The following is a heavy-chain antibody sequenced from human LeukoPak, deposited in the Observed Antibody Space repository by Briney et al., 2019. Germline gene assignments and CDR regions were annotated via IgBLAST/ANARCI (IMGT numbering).Heavy chain of an antibody. CDR3: ASTTVRGCSYGLDY. V-gene: IGHV4-4*07. CDR2: IYTSGST. Sequence: PSETLSLTCTVSGGSISSYYWSWIRQPAGKGLEWIGRIYTSGSTNYNPSLKSRVTMSVDTSKNQFSLKLSSVTAADTAVYYCASTTVRGCSYGLDYWGQGTLVTVSS. D-gene: IGHD5-18*01. CDR1: GGSISSYY. J-gene: IGHJ4*02.